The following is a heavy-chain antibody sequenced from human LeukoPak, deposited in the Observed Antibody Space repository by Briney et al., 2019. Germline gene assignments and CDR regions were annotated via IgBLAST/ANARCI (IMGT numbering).Heavy chain of an antibody. J-gene: IGHJ6*02. CDR2: INPNSGGT. CDR1: GYTFTGYY. CDR3: ARRAHGALGWFGEPSLDYGMDV. D-gene: IGHD3-10*01. V-gene: IGHV1-2*04. Sequence: ASVKVSCKASGYTFTGYYMHWVRQAPGQGLEWMGWINPNSGGTNYAQKFQGWVTMTRDTSISTAYMELSSLRSEDTAVYYCARRAHGALGWFGEPSLDYGMDVWGQGTTVTVSS.